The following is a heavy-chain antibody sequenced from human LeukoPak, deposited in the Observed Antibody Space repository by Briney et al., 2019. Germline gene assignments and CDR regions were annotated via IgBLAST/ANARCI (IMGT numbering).Heavy chain of an antibody. Sequence: SETLSLTCTVSGGSISSSSYYWGWIRQPPGKGLEWIGSIYHSGSTYYNPSLKSRVTISVDRSKNQFSLKLSSVTAADTAVYYCARDSGSRTDYWGQGTLVTVSS. CDR2: IYHSGST. D-gene: IGHD6-13*01. J-gene: IGHJ4*02. CDR1: GGSISSSSYY. CDR3: ARDSGSRTDY. V-gene: IGHV4-39*07.